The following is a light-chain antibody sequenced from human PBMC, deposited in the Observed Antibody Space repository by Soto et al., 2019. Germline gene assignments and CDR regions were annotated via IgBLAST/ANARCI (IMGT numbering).Light chain of an antibody. V-gene: IGLV2-14*01. CDR1: SSDVGGYNF. CDR3: CSYTSSTSYV. CDR2: DVT. Sequence: QCALTQPSSVSGSPGQSITISCTGTSSDVGGYNFVTWYQQYPGKAPKLVIHDVTRRPSGVSNRFSGSKSGTTASLTISGLQAEDEADYYCCSYTSSTSYVFGTGTKVTVL. J-gene: IGLJ1*01.